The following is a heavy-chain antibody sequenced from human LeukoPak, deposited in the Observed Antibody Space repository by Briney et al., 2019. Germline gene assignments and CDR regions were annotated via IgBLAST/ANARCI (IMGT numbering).Heavy chain of an antibody. Sequence: SGGSLRLSCAASGFTFSNYDMHWVRQATGKGLEWVSAIGTAGDTYYPGSVKGRFTISRENAKNSLYLQMNSLRAGDTAVYYCARHEWSLRAFDIWGQGTMVTVSS. CDR3: ARHEWSLRAFDI. V-gene: IGHV3-13*01. CDR2: IGTAGDT. CDR1: GFTFSNYD. J-gene: IGHJ3*02. D-gene: IGHD1-26*01.